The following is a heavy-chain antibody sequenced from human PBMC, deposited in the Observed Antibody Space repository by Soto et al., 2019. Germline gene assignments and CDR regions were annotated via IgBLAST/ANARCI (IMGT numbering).Heavy chain of an antibody. Sequence: GGSLRLSCSASGFTFSNFGMHWVRQAPGKGLEWVAVIWYDGSNKYYADYVKGRFTISRDNSKNTVYLQMNSLRAEDTAVYYCARASPQPDPYAFDNWGQGTLVTVSS. CDR3: ARASPQPDPYAFDN. CDR2: IWYDGSNK. CDR1: GFTFSNFG. V-gene: IGHV3-33*01. J-gene: IGHJ4*02. D-gene: IGHD3-16*01.